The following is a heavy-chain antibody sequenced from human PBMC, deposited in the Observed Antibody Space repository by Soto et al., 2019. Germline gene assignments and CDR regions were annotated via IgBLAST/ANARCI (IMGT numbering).Heavy chain of an antibody. Sequence: QVQLQESGPGLVKPSETLSLTCAVSGGSVSSGNYYWSWIRQPPGKGLEWIGYIDYSGSTNYNPSLKSRVTISADTSKMQFSLKVNSVTAADTAVYYCARADYSYGYPCFDYWGQGTLVIVSS. D-gene: IGHD5-18*01. J-gene: IGHJ4*02. CDR1: GGSVSSGNYY. CDR2: IDYSGST. V-gene: IGHV4-61*01. CDR3: ARADYSYGYPCFDY.